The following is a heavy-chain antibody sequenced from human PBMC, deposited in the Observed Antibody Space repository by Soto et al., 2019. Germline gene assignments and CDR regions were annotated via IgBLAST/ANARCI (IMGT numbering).Heavy chain of an antibody. V-gene: IGHV1-46*01. D-gene: IGHD2-15*01. CDR1: GYTFTSYY. J-gene: IGHJ6*02. CDR3: ARVRLLDYYYYGMDV. CDR2: INPSGGST. Sequence: ASVKVSCKASGYTFTSYYMHWVRQAPGQGLEWMGIINPSGGSTSYAQKFQGRVTMTRDTSTSTVYMELSSLRSEDTAVYYCARVRLLDYYYYGMDVWGQGTTVTVSS.